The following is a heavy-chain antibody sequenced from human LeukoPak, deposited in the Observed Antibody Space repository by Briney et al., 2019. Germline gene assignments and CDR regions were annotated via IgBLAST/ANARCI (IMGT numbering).Heavy chain of an antibody. CDR2: IKQDGSEK. D-gene: IGHD5-24*01. Sequence: GGSLRLSCAGSGVTFSSYWMSWVRQAPGKGVEWVANIKQDGSEKNYVDSVKGRFTISRDNARNSLYLQMNSLRAEDTAVYYCARPRDGYNYYFDYWGQGTLVTVSS. CDR3: ARPRDGYNYYFDY. V-gene: IGHV3-7*02. CDR1: GVTFSSYW. J-gene: IGHJ4*02.